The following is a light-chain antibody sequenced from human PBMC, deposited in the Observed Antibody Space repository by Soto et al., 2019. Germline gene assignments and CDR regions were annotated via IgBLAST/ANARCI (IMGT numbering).Light chain of an antibody. V-gene: IGLV1-44*01. J-gene: IGLJ2*01. CDR3: AAWYDSLNGHVV. Sequence: QSVLTQPPSASGAPGQRVTISCSGSSSNIGSNTVNWYQQLPRGAPKLLIYSNNQRPPGVPDRFSGSKSGTSASLAISGLQSEDEADYYCAAWYDSLNGHVVFGGGTKLTVL. CDR1: SSNIGSNT. CDR2: SNN.